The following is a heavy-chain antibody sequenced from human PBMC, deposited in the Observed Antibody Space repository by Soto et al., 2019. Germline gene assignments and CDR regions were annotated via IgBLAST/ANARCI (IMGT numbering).Heavy chain of an antibody. CDR3: AAYEDYHYGMDF. J-gene: IGHJ6*02. D-gene: IGHD3-3*01. CDR2: IVVGSRNT. CDR1: GFPFTSPA. V-gene: IGHV1-58*01. Sequence: GGSVEVCFKASGFPFTSPAFQLVRQARGQRLEWIGWIVVGSRNTNYAQKFHERVTITRDMSTSTAYMELSSLRSEDTAVYYCAAYEDYHYGMDFWGQGTTVTVSS.